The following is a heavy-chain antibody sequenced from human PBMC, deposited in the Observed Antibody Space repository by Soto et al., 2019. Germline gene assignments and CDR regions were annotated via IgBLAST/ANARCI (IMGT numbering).Heavy chain of an antibody. J-gene: IGHJ4*02. Sequence: QVQLQESGPGLVKPSETLSLTCTVSGGSISRYYWSWIRQPPGKGLEWIAYISYIGSTNYNPSLKGRAXPSXDXFKNQFSLKRSSVAAADTAVYYCARDPAVAGNYFDYWGQGTLVTVSS. CDR1: GGSISRYY. CDR3: ARDPAVAGNYFDY. V-gene: IGHV4-59*01. D-gene: IGHD6-19*01. CDR2: ISYIGST.